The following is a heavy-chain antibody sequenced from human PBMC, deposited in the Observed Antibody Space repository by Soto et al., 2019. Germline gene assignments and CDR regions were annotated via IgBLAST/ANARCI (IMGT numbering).Heavy chain of an antibody. Sequence: PGGSLRLSCTASGFTFSNYWMTWVRQVPGKGLEWVAVISYDGSNKYYADSVKGRFTISRDNSKNTLYLQMNSLRAEDTAVYYCAKDSRRFWSGYSASSNFDYWGQGTLVTVSS. V-gene: IGHV3-30*18. CDR2: ISYDGSNK. J-gene: IGHJ4*02. CDR1: GFTFSNYW. D-gene: IGHD3-3*01. CDR3: AKDSRRFWSGYSASSNFDY.